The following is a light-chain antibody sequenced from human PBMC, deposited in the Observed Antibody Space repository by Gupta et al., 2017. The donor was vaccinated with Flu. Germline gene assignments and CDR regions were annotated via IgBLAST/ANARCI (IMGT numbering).Light chain of an antibody. CDR2: KDN. CDR3: AAGDDRVNDLSADVILTGLWV. V-gene: IGLV1-44*01. J-gene: IGLJ3*02. CDR1: SSNIGSNV. Sequence: QSVMTQPISESGPPGQRVTIPCSGSSSNIGSNVVSCYQHLTGTAPRLLIYKDNQRPCRVPCRVAGSTSGTAASLAIVGLHSDDVADYYVAAGDDRVNDLSADVILTGLWVFGGGTKLTVL.